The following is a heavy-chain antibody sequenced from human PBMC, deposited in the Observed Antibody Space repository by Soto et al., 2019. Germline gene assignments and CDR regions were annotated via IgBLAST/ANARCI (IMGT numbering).Heavy chain of an antibody. CDR2: IYYSGST. V-gene: IGHV4-28*01. CDR3: ARTSGADAFDI. Sequence: SETLSLTCAVSGYSISSSNWWGWIRQPPGKGLEWIGYIYYSGSTYYSPSFKSRVTMSVDTSKNQFSLKLSSVTAVDTAVYYCARTSGADAFDIWGQGTMVTVSS. D-gene: IGHD2-15*01. CDR1: GYSISSSNW. J-gene: IGHJ3*02.